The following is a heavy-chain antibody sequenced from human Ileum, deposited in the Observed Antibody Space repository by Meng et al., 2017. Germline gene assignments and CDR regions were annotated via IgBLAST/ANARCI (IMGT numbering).Heavy chain of an antibody. Sequence: QVQLQESGPGLVKPSQTLSLNCTVSGGSITSGDYYWSWIRQPPGKGLEWIGYIFYTGATYSNPSLKSRVTVSLDTSKSQFSLKLSSVTAADTAIYYCVSERRRPYFFDYWGQGTLVTVSS. CDR1: GGSITSGDYY. CDR2: IFYTGAT. J-gene: IGHJ4*02. V-gene: IGHV4-30-4*01. CDR3: VSERRRPYFFDY.